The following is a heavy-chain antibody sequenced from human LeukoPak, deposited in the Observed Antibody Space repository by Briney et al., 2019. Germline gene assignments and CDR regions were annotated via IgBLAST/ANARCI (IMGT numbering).Heavy chain of an antibody. V-gene: IGHV4-34*01. Sequence: ETLSLTCAVYGGSFSGYYWSWIRQPPGKGLEWIGEVNHSGSTNYNPSLKSRVTISVDTSKNQFSLKLSSVTAADTAVYYCARGGYYGSGDISPWFDPWGQGTLVTVSS. J-gene: IGHJ5*02. D-gene: IGHD3-10*01. CDR1: GGSFSGYY. CDR3: ARGGYYGSGDISPWFDP. CDR2: VNHSGST.